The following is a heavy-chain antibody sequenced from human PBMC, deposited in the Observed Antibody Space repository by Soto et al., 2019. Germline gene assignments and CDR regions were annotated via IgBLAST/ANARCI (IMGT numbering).Heavy chain of an antibody. J-gene: IGHJ3*02. CDR2: ISAYNGNT. V-gene: IGHV1-18*01. CDR3: ARGVTYYDFRSGYYAPKGAFDI. Sequence: ASVKVSCKASGYTFTSYGISWVRQAPGQGLERMGWISAYNGNTNYAQKLQGRVTMTTDTSTSTAYMELRSLRSDDTAVYYCARGVTYYDFRSGYYAPKGAFDIWGQGTMVTVSS. CDR1: GYTFTSYG. D-gene: IGHD3-3*01.